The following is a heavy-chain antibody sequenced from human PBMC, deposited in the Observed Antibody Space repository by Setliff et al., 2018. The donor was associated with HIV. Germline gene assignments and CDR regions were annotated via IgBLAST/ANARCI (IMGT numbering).Heavy chain of an antibody. CDR2: INHSGGT. V-gene: IGHV4-34*01. J-gene: IGHJ1*01. Sequence: SETLSLTCAVYGGSFSAYYWSWIRQTPGKGLEWIGEINHSGGTNYNPSLKSRVTMSVDTSKNQFSLKLSSVTAADTAVFYCARGGYSYGFGRHRAYFQYWGQGPQVTVSS. CDR1: GGSFSAYY. CDR3: ARGGYSYGFGRHRAYFQY. D-gene: IGHD5-18*01.